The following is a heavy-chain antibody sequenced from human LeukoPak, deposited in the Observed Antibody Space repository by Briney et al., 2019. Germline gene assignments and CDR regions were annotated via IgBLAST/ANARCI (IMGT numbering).Heavy chain of an antibody. CDR3: AKGGYCSGGSCLNIDY. D-gene: IGHD2-15*01. V-gene: IGHV3-43*02. Sequence: PGGSLRLSCAASGFTFDDYAMHWVRQAPGKGLEWVSLISGDGGSTYYADSVKGRFTISRDNSKNSLYLQTNSLRTEDTALYYCAKGGYCSGGSCLNIDYWGQGTLVTVSS. CDR2: ISGDGGST. J-gene: IGHJ4*02. CDR1: GFTFDDYA.